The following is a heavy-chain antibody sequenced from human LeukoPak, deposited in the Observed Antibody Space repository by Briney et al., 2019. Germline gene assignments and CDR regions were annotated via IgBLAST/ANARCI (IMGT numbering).Heavy chain of an antibody. D-gene: IGHD3-10*01. CDR2: IYYSGST. CDR3: ARVGPGRGP. J-gene: IGHJ4*02. V-gene: IGHV4-39*07. Sequence: PSETLSLTCTVSGGSISSSSYYWGWIRQPPGKGLEWIGSIYYSGSTYYNPSLKSRVTISVDTSKNQFSLKLSSVTAADTAVYYCARVGPGRGPWGQGTLVTVSS. CDR1: GGSISSSSYY.